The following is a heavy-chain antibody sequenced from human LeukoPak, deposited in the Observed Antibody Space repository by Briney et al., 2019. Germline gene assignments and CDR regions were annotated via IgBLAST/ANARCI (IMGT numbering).Heavy chain of an antibody. V-gene: IGHV3-30*02. CDR3: AKVERGIVVVPAAMGEFDY. CDR2: IRYDGSNK. D-gene: IGHD2-2*01. Sequence: GGSLRLSCAASGLTFSSYGMHWVRQAPGKGLEWVAFIRYDGSNKYYADSVKGRFTISRDNSKNTLYLQMNSLRAEDTAVYYCAKVERGIVVVPAAMGEFDYWGQGTLVTVSS. J-gene: IGHJ4*02. CDR1: GLTFSSYG.